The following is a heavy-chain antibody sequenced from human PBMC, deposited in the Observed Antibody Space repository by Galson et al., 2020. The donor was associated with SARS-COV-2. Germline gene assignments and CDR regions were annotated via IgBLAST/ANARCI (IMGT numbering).Heavy chain of an antibody. V-gene: IGHV3-21*01. J-gene: IGHJ6*03. Sequence: GGSLRLSCAASGFTFSSYSMNWVRQAPGKGLEWVSSISSSSSYIYYADSVKGRFTISRNNAKNSLYLQMNSLRAEDTAVYYCARVWGDWVVVARHYYYYMDVWGKGTTVTVSS. D-gene: IGHD2-2*01. CDR3: ARVWGDWVVVARHYYYYMDV. CDR2: ISSSSSYI. CDR1: GFTFSSYS.